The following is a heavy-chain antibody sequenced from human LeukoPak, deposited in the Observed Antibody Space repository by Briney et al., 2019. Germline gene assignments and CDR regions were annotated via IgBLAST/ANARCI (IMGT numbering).Heavy chain of an antibody. V-gene: IGHV3-23*01. CDR2: IGGGGENT. CDR3: AKVSTGSQDL. Sequence: RGSLRLSCAASGFTFNSYALSWVRQAPGKGLEWVSTIGGGGENTYYADSVKGRFTISRDSSKNTVYLHMKSLRAEDTAVYFCAKVSTGSQDLWGQGPRVTVTS. J-gene: IGHJ5*02. D-gene: IGHD1-14*01. CDR1: GFTFNSYA.